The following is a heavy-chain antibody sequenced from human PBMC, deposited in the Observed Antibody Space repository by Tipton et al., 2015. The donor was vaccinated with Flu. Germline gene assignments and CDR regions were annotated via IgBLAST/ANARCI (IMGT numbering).Heavy chain of an antibody. J-gene: IGHJ4*02. CDR3: TRGMTLVGAKYYFDY. D-gene: IGHD1-26*01. CDR1: GFTFEDYA. Sequence: SLRLSCTASGFTFEDYALSWVRQAPGKGLECVGFVRSKTYSWTTEYAASVQGRFIISRDNSQSIVYLQMNSLRSEGTAVYYCTRGMTLVGAKYYFDYWGQGALVTVSS. V-gene: IGHV3-49*04. CDR2: VRSKTYSWTT.